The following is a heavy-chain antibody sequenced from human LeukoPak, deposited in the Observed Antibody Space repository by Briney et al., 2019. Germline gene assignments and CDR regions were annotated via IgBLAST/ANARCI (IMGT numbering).Heavy chain of an antibody. CDR2: IRYDGSNK. D-gene: IGHD4-17*01. Sequence: GGSLRLSCGASGFTFSSYGMHWVRQAPGKGLEWVAFIRYDGSNKYYIDSVKGRFTISRDNSKNTLYLQMNSLRAEDTAFYYCARDVDYDDEGGFDYWGQGTLVTVSS. CDR3: ARDVDYDDEGGFDY. CDR1: GFTFSSYG. V-gene: IGHV3-30*02. J-gene: IGHJ4*02.